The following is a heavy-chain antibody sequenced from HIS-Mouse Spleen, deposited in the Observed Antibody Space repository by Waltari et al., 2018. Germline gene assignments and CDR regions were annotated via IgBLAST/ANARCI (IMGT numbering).Heavy chain of an antibody. J-gene: IGHJ2*01. CDR3: AREIPYSSSWYDWYFDL. Sequence: QLQLQESGPGLVKPSETLSLTCTVSGGSISSSSYYWGWIRQPPGKGLEWIGSIYYCGSTYYSPYLKSRVTISVDTSKNQFSLKLSSVTAADTAVYYCAREIPYSSSWYDWYFDLWGRGTLVTVSS. D-gene: IGHD6-13*01. CDR1: GGSISSSSYY. CDR2: IYYCGST. V-gene: IGHV4-39*07.